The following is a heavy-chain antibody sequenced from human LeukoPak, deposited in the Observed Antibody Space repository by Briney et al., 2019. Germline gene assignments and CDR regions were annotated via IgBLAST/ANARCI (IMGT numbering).Heavy chain of an antibody. CDR2: VSPSGDTT. D-gene: IGHD2-2*01. Sequence: PGGSLRLSCAASGFTFSSWAMSWVRQAPGKGLEWVSAVSPSGDTTYYADSVKGRFTISRDNSKNTLYLQMNSLRAEDTAVYYCAKEGSTRCTPFVDYWGQGILVTVSS. J-gene: IGHJ4*02. V-gene: IGHV3-23*01. CDR3: AKEGSTRCTPFVDY. CDR1: GFTFSSWA.